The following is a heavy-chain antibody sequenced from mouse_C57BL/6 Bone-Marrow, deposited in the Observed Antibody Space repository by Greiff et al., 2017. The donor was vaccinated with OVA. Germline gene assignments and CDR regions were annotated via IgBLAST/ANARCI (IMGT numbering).Heavy chain of an antibody. V-gene: IGHV1-81*01. CDR1: GYTFTSYG. J-gene: IGHJ3*01. D-gene: IGHD2-3*01. CDR3: APYDGYSAWFAY. CDR2: IYPRSGNT. Sequence: LVESGAELARPGASVKLSCKASGYTFTSYGISWVKQRTGQGLEWIGEIYPRSGNTYYNEKFKGKATLTADKSSSTAYMELRSLTSEDSAVYFCAPYDGYSAWFAYWGQGTLVTVSA.